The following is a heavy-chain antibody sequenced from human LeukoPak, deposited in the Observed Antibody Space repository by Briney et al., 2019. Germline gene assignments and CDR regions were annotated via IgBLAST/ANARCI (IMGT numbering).Heavy chain of an antibody. Sequence: LSETLSLTCTVSGGSISSSSYYWSWIRQPAGKGLEWIGRIYSSGSTNYNPSLKSRVTMSVDTSKNQFSLKLSSVTAADTAVYYCARAPFGVVINAFDIWGQGTMVTVSS. CDR2: IYSSGST. D-gene: IGHD3-3*01. J-gene: IGHJ3*02. V-gene: IGHV4-61*02. CDR3: ARAPFGVVINAFDI. CDR1: GGSISSSSYY.